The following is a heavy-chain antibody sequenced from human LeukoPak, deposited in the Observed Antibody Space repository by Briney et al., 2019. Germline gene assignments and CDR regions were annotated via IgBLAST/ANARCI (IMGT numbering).Heavy chain of an antibody. CDR1: GFTFSSYS. V-gene: IGHV3-30*03. CDR3: ARDSLGDPTYYFDC. D-gene: IGHD3-10*01. J-gene: IGHJ4*02. CDR2: ISYDGSNK. Sequence: GGSLRLSCAASGFTFSSYSMNWVRQAPGKGLEWVAVISYDGSNKYYADSVKGRFTISRDNSKNTLYLQMNSLRAEDTAVYYCARDSLGDPTYYFDCWGQGTLVTVSS.